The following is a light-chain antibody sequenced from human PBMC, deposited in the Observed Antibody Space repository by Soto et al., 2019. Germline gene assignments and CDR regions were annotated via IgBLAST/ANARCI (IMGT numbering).Light chain of an antibody. CDR1: QSVSSN. CDR2: GAS. Sequence: EIVMTQSPATLSVSPGERATISCRASQSVSSNLAWYQQKPGQAPRLLIYGASTRATGIPARFSGSGSGTEFTLTISSLQSEDFAVYYCQHGTFGQGTKV. J-gene: IGKJ1*01. V-gene: IGKV3-15*01. CDR3: QHGT.